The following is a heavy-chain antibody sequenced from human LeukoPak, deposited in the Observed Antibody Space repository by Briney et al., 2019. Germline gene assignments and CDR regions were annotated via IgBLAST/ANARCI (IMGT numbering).Heavy chain of an antibody. J-gene: IGHJ4*02. Sequence: SETLSLTCAVYGGSISSGGYYWSWIRQHPGKGLEWIGYIYYSGSTYYNPSLKSRVTISVDTSKNQFSLKLSSVTAADTAVYYCAVARGHGGSEYWGQGTLVTVSS. CDR3: AVARGHGGSEY. CDR1: GGSISSGGYY. CDR2: IYYSGST. D-gene: IGHD3-16*01. V-gene: IGHV4-31*11.